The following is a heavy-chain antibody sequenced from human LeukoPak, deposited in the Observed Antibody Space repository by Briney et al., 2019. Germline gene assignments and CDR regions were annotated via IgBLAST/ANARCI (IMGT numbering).Heavy chain of an antibody. CDR1: TFISYA. Sequence: TFISYAXSWVRQAPGQGGEWMGRIIPIFGTANYAQKFQGRVTITPDESTSTAYMELSSLRSEDTAVYYCASRSFSGGSGSYNIRDYWGQGTLVTVSS. V-gene: IGHV1-69*15. CDR3: ASRSFSGGSGSYNIRDY. D-gene: IGHD3-10*01. CDR2: IIPIFGTA. J-gene: IGHJ4*02.